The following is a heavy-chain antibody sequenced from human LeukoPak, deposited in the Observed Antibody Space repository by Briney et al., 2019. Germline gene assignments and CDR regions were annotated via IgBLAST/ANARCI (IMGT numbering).Heavy chain of an antibody. J-gene: IGHJ4*02. Sequence: QPGGSLRLSCAASGFTFTNYWMTWVRQAPGKGLEWVANIKQDGSEKFYVDSVKGRFTISRDNAKNSLFLQMNSLRAEDTAVYYCVVSCRWPYCEKGRFDNWGQGTLVTVSS. CDR2: IKQDGSEK. V-gene: IGHV3-7*03. CDR1: GFTFTNYW. CDR3: VVSCRWPYCEKGRFDN. D-gene: IGHD1-26*01.